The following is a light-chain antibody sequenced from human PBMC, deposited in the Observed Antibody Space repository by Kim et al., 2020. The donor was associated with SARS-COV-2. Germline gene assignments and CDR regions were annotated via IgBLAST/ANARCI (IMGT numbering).Light chain of an antibody. J-gene: IGLJ2*01. CDR3: NSWDSSGDRVV. CDR2: DKN. V-gene: IGLV3-19*01. Sequence: ALRQTVSITGQADSPRPSLASWFQQRPGQAPKLVIYDKNHRPSGIADRFSGSSSGNTASLTITGAQAEDEAVYYCNSWDSSGDRVVFGGGTQLTVL. CDR1: SPRPSL.